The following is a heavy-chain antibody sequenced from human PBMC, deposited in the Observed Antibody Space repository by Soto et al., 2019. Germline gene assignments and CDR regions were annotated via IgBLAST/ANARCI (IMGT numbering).Heavy chain of an antibody. J-gene: IGHJ6*03. CDR3: ARDLGGYCSSTSCHSYYYCYMDV. D-gene: IGHD2-2*01. CDR1: GGTFSSYT. V-gene: IGHV1-69*04. CDR2: IIPILGIA. Sequence: ASVKVSCKASGGTFSSYTISWVRQAPGQGLEWMGRIIPILGIANYAQKFQGRVTITADKSTSTAYMELSSLRSEDTAVYYCARDLGGYCSSTSCHSYYYCYMDVWCKGTTVTVSS.